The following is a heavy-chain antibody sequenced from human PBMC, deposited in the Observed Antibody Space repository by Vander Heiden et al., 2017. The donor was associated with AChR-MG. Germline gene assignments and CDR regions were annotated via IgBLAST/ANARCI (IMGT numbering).Heavy chain of an antibody. CDR2: ISGSGGST. Sequence: EVQLLESGGGLVQPGGSLRLSCAASGFTFSSYAMSWVRQAPGKGLEWVSAISGSGGSTYYADSVKGRFTISRDNSKNTLYLQMNSLRAEDTAVYYCAKWRVYYYDSSGYYFDYWGQGTLVTVSS. V-gene: IGHV3-23*01. J-gene: IGHJ4*02. CDR3: AKWRVYYYDSSGYYFDY. CDR1: GFTFSSYA. D-gene: IGHD3-22*01.